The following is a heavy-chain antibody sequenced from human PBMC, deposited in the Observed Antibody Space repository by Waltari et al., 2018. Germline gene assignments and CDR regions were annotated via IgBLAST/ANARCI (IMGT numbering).Heavy chain of an antibody. CDR1: GYSISSGYY. CDR2: IYHSGST. J-gene: IGHJ4*02. V-gene: IGHV4-38-2*02. Sequence: QVQLQESGPGLVKPSETLSLTCAVSGYSISSGYYWGWIRQPPGKGLEGIGSIYHSGSTYYNPSLKSRVTISVDTSKNQFSLKLSSVTAADTAVYYCARDRGNYGSGSFDYWGQGTLVTVSS. CDR3: ARDRGNYGSGSFDY. D-gene: IGHD3-10*01.